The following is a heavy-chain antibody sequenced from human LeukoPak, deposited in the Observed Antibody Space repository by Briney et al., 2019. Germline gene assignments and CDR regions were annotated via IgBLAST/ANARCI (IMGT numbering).Heavy chain of an antibody. V-gene: IGHV4-61*01. CDR3: ATTAPGGHIVY. J-gene: IGHJ4*02. Sequence: SETLSLTCSVSGGSVSSATNYWSWIRQPPGKGLEWIGYIYYTGTTKYNPSLKSRVTISLDTSQNQFSLKVTSVTAADTAVYYCATTAPGGHIVYWGRGTLVTVSS. D-gene: IGHD1-14*01. CDR2: IYYTGTT. CDR1: GGSVSSATNY.